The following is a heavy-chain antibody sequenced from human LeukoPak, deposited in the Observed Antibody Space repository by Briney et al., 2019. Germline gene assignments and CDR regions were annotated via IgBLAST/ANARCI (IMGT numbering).Heavy chain of an antibody. V-gene: IGHV5-51*01. Sequence: GESLKISCKGSGYSFTSYWIGWVRQMPGKGLEWRGIIYPGDSDTRYSPSFQGQVTISADKSISTAYLQWSSLKASDTAMYYCARQGGYYDSSGYYYDGHYFDYWGQGTLVTVSS. CDR2: IYPGDSDT. CDR3: ARQGGYYDSSGYYYDGHYFDY. D-gene: IGHD3-22*01. CDR1: GYSFTSYW. J-gene: IGHJ4*02.